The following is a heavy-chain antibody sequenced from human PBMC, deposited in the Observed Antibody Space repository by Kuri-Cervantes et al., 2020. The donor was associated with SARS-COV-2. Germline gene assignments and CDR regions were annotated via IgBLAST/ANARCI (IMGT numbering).Heavy chain of an antibody. J-gene: IGHJ4*02. CDR2: ISAYNGNT. CDR1: GYTFTSYG. Sequence: GESLKISCKASGYTFTSYGISWVRQAPGQGLEWMGWISAYNGNTNYAQKLQGRVTMTTDTSTSTAYMELRSLRSDDTAVYYCARGLDSGSYLSPWGADYWGQGTLVTVSS. CDR3: ARGLDSGSYLSPWGADY. D-gene: IGHD1-26*01. V-gene: IGHV1-18*01.